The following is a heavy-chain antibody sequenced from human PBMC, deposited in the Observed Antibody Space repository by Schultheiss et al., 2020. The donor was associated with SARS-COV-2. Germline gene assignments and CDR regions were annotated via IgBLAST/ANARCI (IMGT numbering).Heavy chain of an antibody. CDR1: GFTVSSNY. CDR3: AKDKREMATIRRYYFDY. CDR2: IYSGGST. Sequence: GGSLRLSCAASGFTVSSNYMSWVRQAPGKGLEWVSVIYSGGSTYYADSVKGRFTISRHNSKNTLYLQMNSLRAEDTALYYCAKDKREMATIRRYYFDYWGQGTLVTVSS. J-gene: IGHJ4*02. V-gene: IGHV3-53*01. D-gene: IGHD5-24*01.